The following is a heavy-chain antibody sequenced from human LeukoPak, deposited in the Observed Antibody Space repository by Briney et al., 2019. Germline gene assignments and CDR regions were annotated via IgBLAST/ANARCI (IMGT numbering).Heavy chain of an antibody. Sequence: SETLSLTCAVYGGSFSGYYWSWIRQPPGKGLEWIGEINHSGSTNYNPSLKSRVTISVDTSKNQFSLKLSPVTAADTAVYYCARVASELDYGDYTPFDYWGQGTLVTVSS. CDR1: GGSFSGYY. D-gene: IGHD4-17*01. J-gene: IGHJ4*02. CDR2: INHSGST. V-gene: IGHV4-34*01. CDR3: ARVASELDYGDYTPFDY.